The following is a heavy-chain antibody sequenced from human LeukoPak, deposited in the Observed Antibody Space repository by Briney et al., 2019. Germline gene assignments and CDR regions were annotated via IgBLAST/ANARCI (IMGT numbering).Heavy chain of an antibody. CDR3: ARDYCGGDCYDY. CDR1: GYTFPAYY. CDR2: IFPNTGDT. V-gene: IGHV1-2*02. J-gene: IGHJ4*02. Sequence: ASVKVSCKASGYTFPAYYIHWVRQAPGQGPEWMGWIFPNTGDTNYAQKFQGRVTMTRDTSISTAYMELSRLRSDDTAVYYCARDYCGGDCYDYWGQGTLVTVSS. D-gene: IGHD2-21*01.